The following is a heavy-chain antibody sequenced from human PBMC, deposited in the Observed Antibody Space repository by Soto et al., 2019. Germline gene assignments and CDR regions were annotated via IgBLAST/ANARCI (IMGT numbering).Heavy chain of an antibody. Sequence: QVQLVQSGAEVKKPGSSVKVSCKASGGTFSSYTISWVRQSPGQGLEWMGRIIPILGIANYAQKFQGRVTITADKSTSTAYMELSSLRSEDTAVYYCAMCSGGSCYVSAFDIWGQGTMVTVSS. D-gene: IGHD2-15*01. CDR3: AMCSGGSCYVSAFDI. CDR1: GGTFSSYT. CDR2: IIPILGIA. V-gene: IGHV1-69*02. J-gene: IGHJ3*02.